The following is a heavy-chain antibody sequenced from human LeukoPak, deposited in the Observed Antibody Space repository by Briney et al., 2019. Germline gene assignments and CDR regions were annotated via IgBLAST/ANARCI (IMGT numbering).Heavy chain of an antibody. J-gene: IGHJ4*02. CDR2: IYYSGST. D-gene: IGHD7-27*01. CDR3: ARDSPWGGCDY. V-gene: IGHV4-39*02. Sequence: SETLSLTCTVSGGSFSGSDYYWGWIRQPPGKGLEWIGTIYYSGSTYYNPSLKSRVTISVDTSKNQCSLKMTSVTAADTAVYYCARDSPWGGCDYWGQGTLVTVSS. CDR1: GGSFSGSDYY.